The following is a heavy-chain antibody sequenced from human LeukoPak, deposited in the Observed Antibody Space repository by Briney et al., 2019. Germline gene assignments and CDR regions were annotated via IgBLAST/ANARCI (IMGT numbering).Heavy chain of an antibody. Sequence: GGSLRLSCEASGLNFDMYSMSWVRQAPGKGLEWVADVSSSGGITMYADSVKGRFTISRDNAKNSLYLQMNSLRAEDTAVYYCARGGLWIQLWFFDYWDQGTLVTVSS. D-gene: IGHD5-18*01. J-gene: IGHJ4*02. CDR3: ARGGLWIQLWFFDY. V-gene: IGHV3-23*01. CDR1: GLNFDMYS. CDR2: VSSSGGIT.